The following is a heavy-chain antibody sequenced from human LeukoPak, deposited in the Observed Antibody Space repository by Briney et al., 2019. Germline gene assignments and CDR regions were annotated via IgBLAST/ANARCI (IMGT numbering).Heavy chain of an antibody. CDR3: AKDYESSAYYYSFSYFDY. D-gene: IGHD3-22*01. CDR1: GFTFNSHA. J-gene: IGHJ4*02. Sequence: GGSLRLSCAASGFTFNSHAMGWVRQAAEKGLEWVSVVRGSGGSTFYANSVKGRFTISRDNSKNTLFLLMNSLRAEDTAIYYCAKDYESSAYYYSFSYFDYWGQGALVTVSS. CDR2: VRGSGGST. V-gene: IGHV3-23*01.